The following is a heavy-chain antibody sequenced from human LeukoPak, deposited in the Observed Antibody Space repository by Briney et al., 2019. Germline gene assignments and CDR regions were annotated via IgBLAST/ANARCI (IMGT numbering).Heavy chain of an antibody. CDR1: SGSISSRSCC. V-gene: IGHV4-39*01. CDR3: ARQVYSGTHYFDY. D-gene: IGHD1-26*01. CDR2: IYYSGST. Sequence: PSETLSLTCTVSSGSISSRSCCWGWIRQPPGKGLEWIGTIYYSGSTYYNPSLKSRVTISVDTSKNQFSLRLSSVTAADTAVYYCARQVYSGTHYFDYWGQGTLVTVSS. J-gene: IGHJ4*02.